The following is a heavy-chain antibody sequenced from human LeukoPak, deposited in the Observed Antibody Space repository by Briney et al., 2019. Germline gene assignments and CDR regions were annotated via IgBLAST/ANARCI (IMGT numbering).Heavy chain of an antibody. CDR2: IFYSGST. CDR1: GVSISSYY. J-gene: IGHJ3*02. CDR3: ATLPMANYDAFDI. V-gene: IGHV4-59*08. D-gene: IGHD3-10*01. Sequence: SETLSLTCTVSGVSISSYYWSWIRQPPGKGLEWIGYIFYSGSTSYNPSLKSRVTISVDTSKNQFSLKLSSVTAADTAVYYCATLPMANYDAFDIWGQGTMVTVSS.